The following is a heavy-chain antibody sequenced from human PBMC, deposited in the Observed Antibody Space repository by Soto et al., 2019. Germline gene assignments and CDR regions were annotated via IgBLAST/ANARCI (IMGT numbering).Heavy chain of an antibody. D-gene: IGHD6-19*01. J-gene: IGHJ4*02. CDR3: ARAVAVPADFDY. CDR2: INAGNGNT. Sequence: ASVKVSCKASGYTFTGYAMHWVRQAPGQRLEWMGWINAGNGNTKYSQKFQGRVTITRDTSAGAAYMELSSLSSEDTAVYYCARAVAVPADFDYWGQGTLVTVSS. CDR1: GYTFTGYA. V-gene: IGHV1-3*01.